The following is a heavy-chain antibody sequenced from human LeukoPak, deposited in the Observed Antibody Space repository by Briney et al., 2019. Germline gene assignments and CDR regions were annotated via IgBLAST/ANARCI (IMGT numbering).Heavy chain of an antibody. CDR2: IHYDGSNK. V-gene: IGHV3-30*02. CDR1: GFTFSSCG. J-gene: IGHJ4*02. CDR3: ARDQRGFSYSKYYFDY. D-gene: IGHD5-18*01. Sequence: GGSLRLSCAASGFTFSSCGMHWVRQAPGEGLEWVAFIHYDGSNKYYADSVKGRFTISRDNSKNTLYLQMNSLRAEDTAVYYCARDQRGFSYSKYYFDYWGQGTLVTVSS.